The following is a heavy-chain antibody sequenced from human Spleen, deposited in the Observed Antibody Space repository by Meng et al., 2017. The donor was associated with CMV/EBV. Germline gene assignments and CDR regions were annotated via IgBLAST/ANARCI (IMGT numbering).Heavy chain of an antibody. CDR3: AKALTGNAFDALDI. D-gene: IGHD3-16*01. CDR1: GFTFDSYS. CDR2: ITGSGGAT. Sequence: GESLKISCVASGFTFDSYSMNWVRQAPGKGLEWVSTITGSGGATYYADSVKGRFIISRDNSENTLYLQMNSLRAEDTAVYYCAKALTGNAFDALDIWGQGTRVTVSS. J-gene: IGHJ3*02. V-gene: IGHV3-23*01.